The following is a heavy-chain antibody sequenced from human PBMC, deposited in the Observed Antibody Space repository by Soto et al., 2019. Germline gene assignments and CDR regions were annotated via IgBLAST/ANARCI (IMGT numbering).Heavy chain of an antibody. V-gene: IGHV3-48*03. CDR2: ISSSGGTF. D-gene: IGHD3-10*01. J-gene: IGHJ6*02. CDR1: AFTLSNYE. CDR3: AKYYLGMGV. Sequence: GGSLRRSCAASAFTLSNYEVNWVRQTPGKGLEWVSYISSSGGTFHYADSVQGRFTISRDNAKNTVHLRMNSLRAEDTAVYYCAKYYLGMGVWGQGTTVTVSS.